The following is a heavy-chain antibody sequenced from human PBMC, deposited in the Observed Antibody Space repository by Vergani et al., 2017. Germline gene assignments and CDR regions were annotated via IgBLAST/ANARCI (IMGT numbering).Heavy chain of an antibody. V-gene: IGHV1-18*01. D-gene: IGHD6-13*01. Sequence: QVQLVQSGAEVKKPGASVKVSCKASGYPFTSYGISWVRQAPGQGLEWMGWISAYNGNTNYAQKLQGRVTMTTDTSTSTAYTELRSLRSDDTAVYYCARALRSSSWKGGYWYFDLWGRGTLVTVSS. CDR1: GYPFTSYG. CDR3: ARALRSSSWKGGYWYFDL. J-gene: IGHJ2*01. CDR2: ISAYNGNT.